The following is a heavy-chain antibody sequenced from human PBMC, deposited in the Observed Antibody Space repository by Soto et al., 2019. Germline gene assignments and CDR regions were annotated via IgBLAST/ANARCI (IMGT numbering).Heavy chain of an antibody. Sequence: ASVKVSCKASGGTFSSYAISWVRQAPGQGLEWMGGIIPIFGTANYAQNFQGRVTITADESTSTAYMELSSLRSEDTAVYYCVRERVYQQPSYWYFDLWGRGTLVTVSS. V-gene: IGHV1-69*13. CDR1: GGTFSSYA. CDR3: VRERVYQQPSYWYFDL. D-gene: IGHD6-13*01. J-gene: IGHJ2*01. CDR2: IIPIFGTA.